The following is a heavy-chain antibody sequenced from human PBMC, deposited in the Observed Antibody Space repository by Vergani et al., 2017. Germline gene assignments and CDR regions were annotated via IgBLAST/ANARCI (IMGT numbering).Heavy chain of an antibody. D-gene: IGHD3-22*01. CDR3: ARMGGYDEGDAFRIGYFDS. Sequence: QLQLQESGPGLVKPSETLSLTCSVSGDSISSGVYYWNWIRQHPGKGLEWIGYIYSTGSTHHNPSLRRRINMSVDTSKNQFSLKRNSVTAADTAMYYCARMGGYDEGDAFRIGYFDSWGPGILVTVSS. CDR2: IYSTGST. V-gene: IGHV4-31*03. CDR1: GDSISSGVYY. J-gene: IGHJ4*02.